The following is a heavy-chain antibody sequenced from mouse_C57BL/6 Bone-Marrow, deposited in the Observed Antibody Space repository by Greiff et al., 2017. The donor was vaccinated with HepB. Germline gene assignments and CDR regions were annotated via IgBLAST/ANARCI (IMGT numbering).Heavy chain of an antibody. CDR2: IWSGGST. Sequence: QVQLKQSGPGLVHPSQSLSIPCTVPGFSLTSYGVHWVRQSPGKGLEWLGVIWSGGSTDYNAAFISRLSISKDNSKSQVFFKMNSLQADDTAIYYCARSGYYDYEYYAMDYWGQGTSVTVSS. D-gene: IGHD2-4*01. J-gene: IGHJ4*01. CDR1: GFSLTSYG. CDR3: ARSGYYDYEYYAMDY. V-gene: IGHV2-2*01.